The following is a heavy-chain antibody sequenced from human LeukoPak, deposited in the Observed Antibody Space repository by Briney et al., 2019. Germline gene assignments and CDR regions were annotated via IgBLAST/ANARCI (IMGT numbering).Heavy chain of an antibody. V-gene: IGHV3-23*01. CDR2: VSGSGGGT. CDR3: ARDPPRFLEWLYYYYYYMDV. D-gene: IGHD3-3*01. Sequence: PGGSLRLSCEASGFTFSSYAMSWVRQAPGKGLEWVSGVSGSGGGTYYTDSVKGRFTISRDNSKNTLYLQMNSLRAEDTAVYYCARDPPRFLEWLYYYYYYMDVWGKGTTVTVSS. CDR1: GFTFSSYA. J-gene: IGHJ6*03.